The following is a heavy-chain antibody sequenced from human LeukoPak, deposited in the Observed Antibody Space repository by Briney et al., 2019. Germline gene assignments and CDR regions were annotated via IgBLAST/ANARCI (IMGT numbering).Heavy chain of an antibody. J-gene: IGHJ5*02. V-gene: IGHV4-34*01. D-gene: IGHD5-18*01. CDR2: INHSGST. Sequence: SETLSLTCAVYGGSFSGYYWSWIRQPPGKGLEWIGEINHSGSTNYNPSLKSRVTISVDTSKNQFSLKLSSVTAADTAMYYCARRGYTYGWGWFDPWGQGTLVTVSS. CDR3: ARRGYTYGWGWFDP. CDR1: GGSFSGYY.